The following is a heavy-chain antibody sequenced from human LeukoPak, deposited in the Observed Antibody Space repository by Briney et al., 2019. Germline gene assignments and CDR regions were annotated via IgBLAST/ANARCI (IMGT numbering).Heavy chain of an antibody. J-gene: IGHJ4*02. V-gene: IGHV1-46*01. CDR2: INPSAGST. D-gene: IGHD5-18*01. Sequence: ASVNVSCKSSGYTFTSYYMHWVRQAPGQGLEWMGIINPSAGSTSYAQKFQGRVTMTRDTSTSTVYMELSSLRSEDTAVYYCARGGLQLLAPLDYWGQGTLVTVSS. CDR3: ARGGLQLLAPLDY. CDR1: GYTFTSYY.